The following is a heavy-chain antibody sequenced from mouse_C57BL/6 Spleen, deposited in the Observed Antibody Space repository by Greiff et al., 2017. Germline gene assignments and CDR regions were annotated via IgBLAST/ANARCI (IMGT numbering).Heavy chain of an antibody. CDR2: IYPGDGDT. CDR3: ARSVILPYYFDY. CDR1: GYAFSSSW. Sequence: ESGPELVKPGASVKISCKASGYAFSSSWMNWVKQRPGKGLEWIGRIYPGDGDTNYNGKFKGKATLTADKSSSTAYMQLSSLTSEDSAVYFCARSVILPYYFDYWGQGTTLTVSS. J-gene: IGHJ2*01. D-gene: IGHD1-1*01. V-gene: IGHV1-82*01.